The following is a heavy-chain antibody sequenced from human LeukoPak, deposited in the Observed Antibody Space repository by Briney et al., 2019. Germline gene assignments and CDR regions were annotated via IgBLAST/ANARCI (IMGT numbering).Heavy chain of an antibody. Sequence: PSETLSLTCSVSDDSITMYYWTWIRQPPGKGLEWIGYIYYSGSTNYNPSLKSRVTISVDTSKNQFSLKLSSVTAADTAVYYCARTYYYDSSGPRGSRAFDIWGQGTMVTVSS. D-gene: IGHD3-22*01. CDR3: ARTYYYDSSGPRGSRAFDI. CDR2: IYYSGST. CDR1: DDSITMYY. V-gene: IGHV4-59*01. J-gene: IGHJ3*02.